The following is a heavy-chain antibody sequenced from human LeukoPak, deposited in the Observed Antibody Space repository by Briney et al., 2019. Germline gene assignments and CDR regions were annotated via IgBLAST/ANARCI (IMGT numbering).Heavy chain of an antibody. D-gene: IGHD3-3*01. V-gene: IGHV3-48*04. Sequence: GGSLRLSCAASGFSFRSYSMNWVRQAPGKGLEWVSLISGSSSTIYYADSVKGRFTISRDNAKNSLYLQMNSLRAEDTAVYYCAREMTIFVWGKGTAVTVSS. CDR1: GFSFRSYS. CDR3: AREMTIFV. CDR2: ISGSSSTI. J-gene: IGHJ6*04.